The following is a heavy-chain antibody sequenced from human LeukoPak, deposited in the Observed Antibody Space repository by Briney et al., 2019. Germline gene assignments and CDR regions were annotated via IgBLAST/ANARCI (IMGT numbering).Heavy chain of an antibody. V-gene: IGHV1-18*01. Sequence: GASVKVSCKASGYTFTSYGISWVRQAPGQGLEWMGWISAYNGNTNYAQKLQGRVTMTTDTSTSTAYMELSSLRSEDTAVYYCARLSLRKRNWFDPWGQGTLVTVSS. D-gene: IGHD3-3*01. CDR2: ISAYNGNT. CDR3: ARLSLRKRNWFDP. CDR1: GYTFTSYG. J-gene: IGHJ5*02.